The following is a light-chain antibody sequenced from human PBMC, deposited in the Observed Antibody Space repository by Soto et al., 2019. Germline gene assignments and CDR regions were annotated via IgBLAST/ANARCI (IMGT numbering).Light chain of an antibody. CDR2: GAS. V-gene: IGKV3-20*01. CDR1: QSVTSNY. Sequence: EIVLTQSPGTLSLSPGERATLSRRASQSVTSNYLAWYQQKPGQAPRLLIHGASSRATGLPDRFSGSGSGTDFTLTITRLEPEDFAVYYCQQYGSSPFTFGPGTKVDIK. J-gene: IGKJ3*01. CDR3: QQYGSSPFT.